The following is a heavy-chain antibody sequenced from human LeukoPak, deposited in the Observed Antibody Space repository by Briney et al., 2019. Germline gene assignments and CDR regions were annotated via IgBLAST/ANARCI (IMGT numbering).Heavy chain of an antibody. J-gene: IGHJ5*02. CDR2: IYYSGST. V-gene: IGHV4-59*08. CDR1: GGSISSYY. CDR3: ARGVVVVPAATNNWFDP. Sequence: PSETLSLTCTVSGGSISSYYWSWLRQPPGKGLEWIGYIYYSGSTNYNPSLKSRVTISVDTSKNQFSLKLSSVTAADTAVYYCARGVVVVPAATNNWFDPWGQGTLVTVSS. D-gene: IGHD2-2*01.